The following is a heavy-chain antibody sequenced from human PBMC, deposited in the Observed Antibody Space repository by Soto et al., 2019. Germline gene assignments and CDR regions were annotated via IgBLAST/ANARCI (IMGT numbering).Heavy chain of an antibody. J-gene: IGHJ6*02. D-gene: IGHD3-22*01. Sequence: GGSLRFSCAASGFTLSDYWMHWVPQVPGKGLLWVSRIGVDGGDTTYADSVKGRFTISRDNAKNTLYLQMNSLRAEDTAVYYCARAPTYYYDSSGQTYYYYGMDVWGQGTTVTVSS. CDR1: GFTLSDYW. CDR3: ARAPTYYYDSSGQTYYYYGMDV. CDR2: IGVDGGDT. V-gene: IGHV3-74*01.